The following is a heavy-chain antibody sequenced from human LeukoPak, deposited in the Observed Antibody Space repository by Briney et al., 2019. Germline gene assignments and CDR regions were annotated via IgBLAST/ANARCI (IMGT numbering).Heavy chain of an antibody. J-gene: IGHJ4*02. D-gene: IGHD3-10*01. CDR1: GGSISSYY. Sequence: SETLSLTCTVSGGSISSYYWSWIRQPPGKGLEWIGYIYYSGSTNYNPSLKSRVTISVDTSKNQFSLKLSSVTAADTAVYCCARDLDGSGSLDYWGQGTLVTVSS. V-gene: IGHV4-59*01. CDR2: IYYSGST. CDR3: ARDLDGSGSLDY.